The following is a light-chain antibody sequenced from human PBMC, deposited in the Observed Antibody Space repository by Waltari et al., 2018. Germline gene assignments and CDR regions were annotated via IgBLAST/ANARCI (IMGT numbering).Light chain of an antibody. CDR3: QQSYSTPQYT. J-gene: IGKJ2*01. CDR2: AAS. Sequence: DIQMTQAPSSLSASVGDRVTITCRASQSISSYLNWYQQKPGKAPKLLIYAASSLQSGGPSRFSGSGSGTDFPLTIRSLQPEDFATYSCQQSYSTPQYTFGQGTKLEIK. V-gene: IGKV1-39*01. CDR1: QSISSY.